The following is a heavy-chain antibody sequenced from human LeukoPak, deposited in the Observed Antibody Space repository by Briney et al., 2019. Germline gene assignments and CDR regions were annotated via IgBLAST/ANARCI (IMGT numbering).Heavy chain of an antibody. CDR2: IYSGGST. CDR1: RFTVSSNY. Sequence: GGSLRLSCAASRFTVSSNYMSWVRQAPGKGLEWVSVIYSGGSTYYADSVKGRFTISRDNSKNMLYLQMNSLRAEDTAAYYCARGGEAAGDFDYWGQGTLVTVSS. D-gene: IGHD6-13*01. CDR3: ARGGEAAGDFDY. J-gene: IGHJ4*02. V-gene: IGHV3-53*01.